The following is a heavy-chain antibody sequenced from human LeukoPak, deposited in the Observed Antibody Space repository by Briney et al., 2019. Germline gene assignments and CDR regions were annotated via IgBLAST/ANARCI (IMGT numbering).Heavy chain of an antibody. CDR1: GYTFTSYY. J-gene: IGHJ5*02. Sequence: SVKVSCKASGYTFTSYYMHWVRQAPGQGLEWMGRIIPILGIANYAQKFQGRVTITADKSTSTAYMELSSLRSEDTAVYYCARDRSSLEMWFDPWGQGTLVTVSS. CDR3: ARDRSSLEMWFDP. CDR2: IIPILGIA. V-gene: IGHV1-69*04. D-gene: IGHD3-10*01.